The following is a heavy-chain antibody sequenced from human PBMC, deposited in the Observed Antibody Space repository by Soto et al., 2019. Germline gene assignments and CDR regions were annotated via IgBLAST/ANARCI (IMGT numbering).Heavy chain of an antibody. D-gene: IGHD5-18*01. V-gene: IGHV3-7*03. CDR3: ARDFKGYSYGYDAFDI. Sequence: GGSLRLSYAASGFTFSSYWMSWVRQAPGKGLEWVANIKQDGSEKYYVDFVKGRFTISRDNAKNSLYLQMNSLRAEDTAVYYCARDFKGYSYGYDAFDIWGQGTMVTVSS. CDR1: GFTFSSYW. CDR2: IKQDGSEK. J-gene: IGHJ3*02.